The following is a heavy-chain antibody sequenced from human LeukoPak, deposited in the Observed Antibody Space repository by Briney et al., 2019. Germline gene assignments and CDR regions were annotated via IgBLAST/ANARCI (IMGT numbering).Heavy chain of an antibody. V-gene: IGHV3-7*01. CDR3: ARRRCSSTSCFLDY. CDR1: GGSISSYY. CDR2: IKQDGSEK. Sequence: ETLSLTCTVSGGSISSYYWSWVRQAPGKGLEWVANIKQDGSEKYYVDSVKGRFTISRDNARNSLYLQMNSLRAEDTAVYYCARRRCSSTSCFLDYWGQGTLVTVSS. D-gene: IGHD2-2*01. J-gene: IGHJ4*02.